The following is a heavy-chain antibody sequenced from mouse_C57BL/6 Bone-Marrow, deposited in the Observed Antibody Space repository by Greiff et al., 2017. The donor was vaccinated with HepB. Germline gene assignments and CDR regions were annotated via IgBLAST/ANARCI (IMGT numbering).Heavy chain of an antibody. J-gene: IGHJ3*01. CDR3: ARSPYSPFAY. Sequence: VKLMESGAELARPGASVKLSCKASGYTFTSYGISWVKQRTGQGLEWIGEIYPRSGNTYYNEKFKGKATLTADKSSSTAYMELRSLTSEDSAVYFCARSPYSPFAYWGQGTLVTVSA. CDR2: IYPRSGNT. V-gene: IGHV1-81*01. CDR1: GYTFTSYG. D-gene: IGHD5-1*01.